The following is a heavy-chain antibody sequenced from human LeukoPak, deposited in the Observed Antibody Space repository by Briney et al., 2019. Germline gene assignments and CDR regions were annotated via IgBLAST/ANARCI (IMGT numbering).Heavy chain of an antibody. CDR2: IKHDGSET. J-gene: IGHJ5*02. CDR1: GFSFSRYW. CDR3: VRHGTDDYDSSGYLRP. V-gene: IGHV3-7*04. Sequence: GGSLRLSCAASGFSFSRYWMSWVRQAPGKGLEWVANIKHDGSETYYVDSVKGRFTVSRDSAKSSLYLQMSSLRAEDTAVYYCVRHGTDDYDSSGYLRPWGQGTLVTVSS. D-gene: IGHD3-22*01.